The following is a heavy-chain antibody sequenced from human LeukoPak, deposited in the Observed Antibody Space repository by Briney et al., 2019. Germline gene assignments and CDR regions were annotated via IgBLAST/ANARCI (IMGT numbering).Heavy chain of an antibody. CDR2: IYDSGST. Sequence: PSETLSLTCTVSGGSISSNNYFWGWIRQPPGKGLEWIGSIYDSGSTYYNPSLKSRVTISVDTSKNQFSLKLNSVTAADTAVYYCARGLSYEAFDIWGQGTMVTVSS. J-gene: IGHJ3*02. V-gene: IGHV4-39*01. CDR3: ARGLSYEAFDI. CDR1: GGSISSNNYF.